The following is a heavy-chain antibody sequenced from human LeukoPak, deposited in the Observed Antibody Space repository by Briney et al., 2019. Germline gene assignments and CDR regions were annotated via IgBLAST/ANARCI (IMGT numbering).Heavy chain of an antibody. CDR3: AKDRGFGGDCYHNWFDP. CDR1: GFTFSSYW. Sequence: GGSLRLSCEASGFTFSSYWMSWVRQAPGKGLEWVANIKQDGSEKHYVDSVKGRFTISRDNSKNTLYLQMNSLRAEDTAVYYCAKDRGFGGDCYHNWFDPWGQGTLVTVSS. J-gene: IGHJ5*02. D-gene: IGHD2-21*02. V-gene: IGHV3-7*03. CDR2: IKQDGSEK.